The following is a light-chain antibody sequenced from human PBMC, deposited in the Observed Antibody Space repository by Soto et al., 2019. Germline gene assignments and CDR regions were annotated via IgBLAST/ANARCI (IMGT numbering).Light chain of an antibody. V-gene: IGLV2-14*03. Sequence: QSALTQPASVSGSPGQSITISCTGTSSDVGAYNYVSWYQHLPGKAPQLLLYDVSDRPSGVSDRFSASKSGNTASLTISGLQAEDEADYYCSSYAGSNTHYVFGTGIKLTVL. CDR1: SSDVGAYNY. J-gene: IGLJ1*01. CDR3: SSYAGSNTHYV. CDR2: DVS.